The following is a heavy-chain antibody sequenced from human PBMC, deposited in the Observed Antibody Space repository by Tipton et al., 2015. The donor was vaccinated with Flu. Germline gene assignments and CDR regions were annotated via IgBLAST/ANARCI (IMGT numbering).Heavy chain of an antibody. J-gene: IGHJ4*02. CDR1: GFIFHDYA. D-gene: IGHD6-19*01. Sequence: SLRLSCAASGFIFHDYAMQWVRQAPGKGLEWVAGVSWNSGSIGYAGSIKGRFTISRDNARNSVYLQMNSLRVEDTALYYCVKDRLAVAGAFEDWGQGTLVTVSS. CDR2: VSWNSGSI. V-gene: IGHV3-9*01. CDR3: VKDRLAVAGAFED.